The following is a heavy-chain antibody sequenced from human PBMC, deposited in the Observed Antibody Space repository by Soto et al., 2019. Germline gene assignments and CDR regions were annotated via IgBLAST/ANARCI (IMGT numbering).Heavy chain of an antibody. Sequence: ASVKVSCKASGGTFSSYTISWVRQAPGQGLEWMGRIIPILGIANYAQKFQGRVTITADKSTSTAYMELSSLRSEDTAVYYCARETTYDILTASYGNWFDPWGQGTLVTVSS. CDR1: GGTFSSYT. D-gene: IGHD3-9*01. V-gene: IGHV1-69*04. CDR2: IIPILGIA. J-gene: IGHJ5*02. CDR3: ARETTYDILTASYGNWFDP.